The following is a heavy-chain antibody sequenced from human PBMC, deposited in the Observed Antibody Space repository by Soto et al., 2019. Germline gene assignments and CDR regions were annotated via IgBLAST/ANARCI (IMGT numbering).Heavy chain of an antibody. CDR1: GGSISSYY. CDR3: ARLVVPASWFDP. Sequence: QVQLQESGPGLVKPSETLSLTCTVSGGSISSYYWSWIRQPPGKGLEWIGYIYYSGSTNYNPSLKSRVTISVDTSKNQFSLKLSSVTAADTAVYYCARLVVPASWFDPWGQGTLVTVSS. J-gene: IGHJ5*02. D-gene: IGHD2-2*01. V-gene: IGHV4-59*08. CDR2: IYYSGST.